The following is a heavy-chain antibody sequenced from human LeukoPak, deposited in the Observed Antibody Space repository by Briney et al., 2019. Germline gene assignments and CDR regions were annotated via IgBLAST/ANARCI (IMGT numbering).Heavy chain of an antibody. CDR1: GGSISSYY. J-gene: IGHJ4*02. CDR2: IYYSGST. D-gene: IGHD2-21*02. Sequence: PSETLSLTCTVSGGSISSYYWSWIRQPPGKGLEWIGYIYYSGSTNYNPSLKSRVTISVDTSKNQFFLKLSSVTAADTAVYYCARGELAYCGGDCYSYWGQGTLVTVSS. V-gene: IGHV4-59*01. CDR3: ARGELAYCGGDCYSY.